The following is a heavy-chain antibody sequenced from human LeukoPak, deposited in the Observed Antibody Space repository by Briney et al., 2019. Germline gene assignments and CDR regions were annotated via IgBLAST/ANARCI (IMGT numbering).Heavy chain of an antibody. CDR2: INPSGGST. D-gene: IGHD1-26*01. CDR1: GYTFTSYY. CDR3: ARSRSYEAFDY. Sequence: ASVKVSCKASGYTFTSYYMHWVRQAPGQGLEWMGIINPSGGSTTYAQKFQGRVTVTRDTSTSTVYMELSSLRSEDTAVYYCARSRSYEAFDYWGQGTLVTVSS. V-gene: IGHV1-46*01. J-gene: IGHJ4*02.